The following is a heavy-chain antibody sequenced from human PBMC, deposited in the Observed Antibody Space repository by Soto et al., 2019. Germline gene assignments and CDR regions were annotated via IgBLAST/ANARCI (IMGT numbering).Heavy chain of an antibody. V-gene: IGHV3-30*18. Sequence: GGSLRLSCAASGFTFSSYGMHWVRQAPGKGLEWVAVISYDGSNKYYADAVKGRFTISRDNSKNTLYLQMNSMSAEDTAVYYCAKDLEGGPYPYYYGMDVWGQGTTVTASS. CDR2: ISYDGSNK. J-gene: IGHJ6*02. CDR1: GFTFSSYG. CDR3: AKDLEGGPYPYYYGMDV.